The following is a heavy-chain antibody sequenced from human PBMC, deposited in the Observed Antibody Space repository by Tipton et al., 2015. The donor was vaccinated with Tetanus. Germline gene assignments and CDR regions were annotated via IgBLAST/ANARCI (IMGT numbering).Heavy chain of an antibody. V-gene: IGHV3-33*01. D-gene: IGHD2-15*01. J-gene: IGHJ4*02. CDR1: GFTFSSYG. Sequence: LSLTCAASGFTFSSYGMHWVRQAPGKGLEWVAVIWYDGSNKYCADSVKGRFTISRDNSKNTLYLQMNSLRAEDTAVYYCARKDCSGGSCYSGIWGQGTLVTVSS. CDR3: ARKDCSGGSCYSGI. CDR2: IWYDGSNK.